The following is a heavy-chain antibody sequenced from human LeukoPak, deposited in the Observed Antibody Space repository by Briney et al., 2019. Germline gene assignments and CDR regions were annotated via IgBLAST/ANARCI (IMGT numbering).Heavy chain of an antibody. V-gene: IGHV3-9*01. Sequence: GGSLRLSCAASGFTFDDYAMHWVRQAPGKGLEWVSGISWNSGSIGYADSVKGRFTISRDNAENSLYLQMNSLRAEDTALYYCAKDGATRPKGYDFWSGYFRSGGYYFDYWGQGTLVTVSS. CDR2: ISWNSGSI. CDR3: AKDGATRPKGYDFWSGYFRSGGYYFDY. J-gene: IGHJ4*02. CDR1: GFTFDDYA. D-gene: IGHD3-3*01.